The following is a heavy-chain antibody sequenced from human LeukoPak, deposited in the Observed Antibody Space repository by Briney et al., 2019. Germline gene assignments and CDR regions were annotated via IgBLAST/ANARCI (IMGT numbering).Heavy chain of an antibody. CDR2: INSDGSSA. Sequence: GGSLRLSCAASGFTFSYYWMHWVRQAPGKGLVWVSRINSDGSSASYADSVKGRFTISRDNAKNTLYLQMNSLRAEDTAVYYCARERGYSYGYRGYFDYWGQGTLVTVSP. J-gene: IGHJ4*02. CDR1: GFTFSYYW. D-gene: IGHD5-18*01. CDR3: ARERGYSYGYRGYFDY. V-gene: IGHV3-74*01.